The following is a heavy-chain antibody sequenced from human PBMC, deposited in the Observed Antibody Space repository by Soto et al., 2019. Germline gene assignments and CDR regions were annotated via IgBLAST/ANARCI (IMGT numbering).Heavy chain of an antibody. J-gene: IGHJ6*02. CDR3: AKDIPSRGADYYYGMDV. CDR2: ISWDGGST. CDR1: GFTFDDYT. Sequence: GGSLRLSCAASGFTFDDYTMHWVRQAPGKGLEWVSLISWDGGSTYYADSVKGRFTISRDNSKNSLYLQMNSLRTEDTALYYCAKDIPSRGADYYYGMDVWGQGTTVTVSS. V-gene: IGHV3-43*01. D-gene: IGHD3-10*01.